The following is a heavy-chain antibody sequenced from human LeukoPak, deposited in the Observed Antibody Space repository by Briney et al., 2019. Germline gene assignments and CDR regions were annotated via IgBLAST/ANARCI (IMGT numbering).Heavy chain of an antibody. D-gene: IGHD6-19*01. CDR3: ARDPYSSGGYFDY. CDR2: ISYDGSNK. Sequence: GGSLRLSCAASGFTFSSYGMHWVRQAPGKGLEWVAVISYDGSNKYYADSVKGRFTISRDNAKNSLYLQMNSLRAEDTAVYYCARDPYSSGGYFDYWGQGTLVTVSP. CDR1: GFTFSSYG. V-gene: IGHV3-30*03. J-gene: IGHJ4*02.